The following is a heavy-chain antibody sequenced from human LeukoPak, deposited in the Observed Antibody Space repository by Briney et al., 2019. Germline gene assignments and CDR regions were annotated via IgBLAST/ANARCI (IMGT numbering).Heavy chain of an antibody. CDR3: AREHGGYSGYDH. V-gene: IGHV3-21*04. Sequence: GGSLRLSCAASGFTFSSYSMNWVRQAPGKGLEWVSSISSSSSYIYYADSVKGRFTISRDNAKNSLYLQMNSLRAEDTALYYCAREHGGYSGYDHWGQGTLVTVSS. CDR1: GFTFSSYS. J-gene: IGHJ5*02. CDR2: ISSSSSYI. D-gene: IGHD5-12*01.